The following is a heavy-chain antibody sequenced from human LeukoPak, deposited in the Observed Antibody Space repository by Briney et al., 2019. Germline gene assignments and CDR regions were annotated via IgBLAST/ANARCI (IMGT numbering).Heavy chain of an antibody. J-gene: IGHJ1*01. D-gene: IGHD4-17*01. CDR1: GGPFSGYY. CDR3: ARAFGDYAAYFQH. Sequence: SETLSLTCAVYGGPFSGYYWSWIRQPPGKGLEWIGEINHSGSTNYNPSLKSRVTISVDTSKNQFSLKLSSVTAADTAVYYCARAFGDYAAYFQHWGQGTLVTVSS. CDR2: INHSGST. V-gene: IGHV4-34*01.